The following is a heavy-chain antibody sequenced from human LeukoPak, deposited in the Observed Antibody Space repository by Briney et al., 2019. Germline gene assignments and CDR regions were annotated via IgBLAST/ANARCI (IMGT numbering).Heavy chain of an antibody. J-gene: IGHJ4*02. CDR2: INSDGSST. D-gene: IGHD6-13*01. V-gene: IGHV3-74*01. CDR3: ARGQGYSSSWFDY. CDR1: GFTFSSYW. Sequence: GGSLRLSSAASGFTFSSYWMHWVRQAPGKGLVWVSRINSDGSSTSYADSVKGRFTISRDNAKNTLYLQMNSLRAEDTAMYYCARGQGYSSSWFDYWGQGTLVTVSS.